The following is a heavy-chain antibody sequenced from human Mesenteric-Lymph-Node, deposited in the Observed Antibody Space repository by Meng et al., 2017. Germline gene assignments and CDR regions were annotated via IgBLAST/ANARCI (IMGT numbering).Heavy chain of an antibody. CDR1: GGSISSYY. V-gene: IGHV4-59*01. CDR2: IYYSGST. D-gene: IGHD6-19*01. Sequence: SETLSLTCTVSGGSISSYYWSWIRQPPGKGLEWIGYIYYSGSTNYNPSLKSRVTISVDTSKNQFSLKLSSVTAADTAVYYCARGEWLSYAFDIWGQGTMVTVSS. CDR3: ARGEWLSYAFDI. J-gene: IGHJ3*02.